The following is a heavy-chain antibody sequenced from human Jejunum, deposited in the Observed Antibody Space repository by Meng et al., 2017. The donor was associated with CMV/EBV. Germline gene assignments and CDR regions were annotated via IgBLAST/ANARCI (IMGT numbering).Heavy chain of an antibody. CDR3: ARASNSAGWYGFDY. V-gene: IGHV4-4*07. CDR2: VYTSGST. CDR1: GDSITGYY. D-gene: IGHD6-19*01. Sequence: QVLLQESGPGLVKPSETLSLTCTVSGDSITGYYYNWIRQPAGKGLEWIGRVYTSGSTNYSPSLKSRVTMSVDTSMKQLSLKLTSVTAADTAVYYCARASNSAGWYGFDYWGQGTLVTVSS. J-gene: IGHJ4*02.